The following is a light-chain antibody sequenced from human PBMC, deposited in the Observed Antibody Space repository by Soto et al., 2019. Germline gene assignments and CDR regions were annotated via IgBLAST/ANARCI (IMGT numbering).Light chain of an antibody. J-gene: IGLJ2*01. CDR1: NIGSKS. CDR3: QVWDCSSDHPGVV. CDR2: YDS. Sequence: SYELTQPPSVSVAPGKTARITCGGNNIGSKSVHWYQQKPGRAPVLVIYYDSDRPSGIPERFSGSNSGNTATLTISRVEAGDEADYYCQVWDCSSDHPGVVFGGGTKVTVL. V-gene: IGLV3-21*04.